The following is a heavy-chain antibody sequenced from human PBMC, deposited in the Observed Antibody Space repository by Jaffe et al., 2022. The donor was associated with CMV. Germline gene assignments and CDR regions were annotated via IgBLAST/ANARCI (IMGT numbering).Heavy chain of an antibody. Sequence: QVQLQQWGAGLLKPSETLSLTCAVYGGSFSGYYWSWIRQPPGKGLEWIGEINHSGSTNYNPSLKSRVTISVDTSKNQFSLKLSSVTAADTAVYYCARATLRITGTTSFDYWGQGTLVTVSS. CDR1: GGSFSGYY. V-gene: IGHV4-34*01. CDR2: INHSGST. CDR3: ARATLRITGTTSFDY. J-gene: IGHJ4*02. D-gene: IGHD1-7*01.